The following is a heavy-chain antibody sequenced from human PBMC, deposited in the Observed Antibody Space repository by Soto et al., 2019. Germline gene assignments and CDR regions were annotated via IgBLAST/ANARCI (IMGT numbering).Heavy chain of an antibody. D-gene: IGHD3-10*01. Sequence: ASLKGYCKASGYTFTIYGISFVRQAPGQGLEWMGWISAYNGNTNYAQKLQGRVTMTTDTSTSTAYMELRSLRSDDTAVYYCARDWAVLYGSGLPSYWGQGTLVTVSS. CDR3: ARDWAVLYGSGLPSY. V-gene: IGHV1-18*01. J-gene: IGHJ4*02. CDR2: ISAYNGNT. CDR1: GYTFTIYG.